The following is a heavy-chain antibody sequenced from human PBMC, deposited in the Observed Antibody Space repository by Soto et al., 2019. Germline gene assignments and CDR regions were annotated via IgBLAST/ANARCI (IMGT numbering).Heavy chain of an antibody. Sequence: ASVKVSCKASGYTFTSYDINWVRQATGQGLEWMGWMNPNSGNTGYAQKFQGRVTMTWNTSISTAYMELSSLRSEDTAVYFCARLPRITMVRRVIILSYGMDVWGQGTTVTVSS. CDR1: GYTFTSYD. D-gene: IGHD3-10*01. CDR2: MNPNSGNT. V-gene: IGHV1-8*01. J-gene: IGHJ6*02. CDR3: ARLPRITMVRRVIILSYGMDV.